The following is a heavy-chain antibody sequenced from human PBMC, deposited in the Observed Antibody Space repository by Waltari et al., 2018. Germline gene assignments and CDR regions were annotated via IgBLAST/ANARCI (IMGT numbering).Heavy chain of an antibody. CDR3: TRVDYGGNSPIGY. V-gene: IGHV3-49*04. D-gene: IGHD2-21*02. J-gene: IGHJ4*02. CDR1: GFTFGAYA. Sequence: EVQLVESGGGLVQPGRSLRLSCTASGFTFGAYAMSWVRRAPGKGLEWVGFIRSKAYGGTTEYAASVKGRFTISRDDSKSIAYLQMNSLKTEDTAVYYCTRVDYGGNSPIGYWGQGTLVTVSS. CDR2: IRSKAYGGTT.